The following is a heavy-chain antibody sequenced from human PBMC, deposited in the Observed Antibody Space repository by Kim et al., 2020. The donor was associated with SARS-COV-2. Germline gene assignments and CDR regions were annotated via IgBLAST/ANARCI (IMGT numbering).Heavy chain of an antibody. J-gene: IGHJ6*02. CDR2: ISWNSDTI. CDR1: GFTFDDYA. D-gene: IGHD3-10*01. CDR3: AKDIAGVEGFGELLGGDYYYYGMDV. V-gene: IGHV3-9*01. Sequence: GGSLRLSCAASGFTFDDYAMHWVRQAPGKGLEWVSSISWNSDTIGYADSVKGRFTISRDNAKNSLYLQMNSLRAEDTALYYCAKDIAGVEGFGELLGGDYYYYGMDVWGQGTSVTVSS.